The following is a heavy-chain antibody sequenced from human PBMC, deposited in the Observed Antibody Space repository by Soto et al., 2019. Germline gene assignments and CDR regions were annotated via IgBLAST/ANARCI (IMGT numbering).Heavy chain of an antibody. CDR1: GFTFSSYS. Sequence: EVQLVESGGGLVKPGGSLRLSCAASGFTFSSYSMNWVRQAPGKGLEWVSSISSSSSYISYADSVKGRFTISRDNAKNSLYLQMNSLRAEDTAVYYCAREPDGTTTVDYWGQGTLVTVSS. CDR3: AREPDGTTTVDY. J-gene: IGHJ4*02. V-gene: IGHV3-21*01. CDR2: ISSSSSYI. D-gene: IGHD1-7*01.